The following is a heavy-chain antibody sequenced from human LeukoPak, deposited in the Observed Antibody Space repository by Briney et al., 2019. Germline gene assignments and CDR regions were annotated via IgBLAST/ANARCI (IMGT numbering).Heavy chain of an antibody. CDR3: ARGYCRDDICQVFPY. CDR1: GGSISSYY. Sequence: PSETLSLTCTVSGGSISSYYWSWIRQPPGKGLEWIGFIHYTGSTNYNPSLKSRVTISVDSSKNQFSLKLNSVTAADTGVYYCARGYCRDDICQVFPYWGQGTLVTVSS. CDR2: IHYTGST. D-gene: IGHD2-21*02. J-gene: IGHJ4*02. V-gene: IGHV4-59*01.